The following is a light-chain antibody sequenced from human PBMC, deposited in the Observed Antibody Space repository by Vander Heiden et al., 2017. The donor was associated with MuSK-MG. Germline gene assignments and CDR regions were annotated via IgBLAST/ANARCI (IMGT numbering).Light chain of an antibody. Sequence: DIVMTQSPDSLAVSLGERATINCKSSQSVLYSSNNKNYLAWYQQKPGQPPKLLIYWASTRESGVPDRFSGSGSGTDFTLTISSLQAEDVAVYYCQQDDNTPPTFGPGTKVEIE. CDR2: WAS. V-gene: IGKV4-1*01. CDR3: QQDDNTPPT. CDR1: QSVLYSSNNKNY. J-gene: IGKJ1*01.